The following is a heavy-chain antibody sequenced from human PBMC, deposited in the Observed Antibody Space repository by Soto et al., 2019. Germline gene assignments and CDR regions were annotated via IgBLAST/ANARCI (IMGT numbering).Heavy chain of an antibody. CDR3: AKDRDGAAAGPTKFYGMDV. V-gene: IGHV3-23*01. D-gene: IGHD6-13*01. J-gene: IGHJ6*02. CDR1: GFTFSSYA. Sequence: EVQLLESGGGLVQPGRSLRLSCAASGFTFSSYAMSWVRQAPGKGLEWVSVISGSGDSTYYADSVRGRFTISRDNSKNTLYLQMNSLRAEDTAVYYCAKDRDGAAAGPTKFYGMDVWGQGTTVTVSS. CDR2: ISGSGDST.